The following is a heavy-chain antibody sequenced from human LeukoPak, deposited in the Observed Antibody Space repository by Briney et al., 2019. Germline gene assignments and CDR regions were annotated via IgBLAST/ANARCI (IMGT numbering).Heavy chain of an antibody. V-gene: IGHV3-74*01. CDR1: GFTFSDYW. CDR3: ASSVVAALDY. Sequence: QPGGSLRLSCAASGFTFSDYWMHWVRQAPGKGLVWVSRIKSDGSTRNYADSVKGRVTISRDNAKNTLYLQMNSLRPEDTAIYFCASSVVAALDYWGQGILVTVSS. D-gene: IGHD2-15*01. J-gene: IGHJ4*02. CDR2: IKSDGSTR.